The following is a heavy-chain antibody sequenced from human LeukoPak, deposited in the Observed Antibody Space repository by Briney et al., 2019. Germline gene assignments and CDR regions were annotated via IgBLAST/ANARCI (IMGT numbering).Heavy chain of an antibody. Sequence: GGSLRLSCAASGFTFSNYSMNWVRQAPGKGLEWVSSISSSSSYIYYADSVKGRFTISRDNAKNSLYLQMNSLRAEDTAVYYCARVLTVTTSDAFDIWGQGTMVTVSS. J-gene: IGHJ3*02. CDR3: ARVLTVTTSDAFDI. CDR2: ISSSSSYI. V-gene: IGHV3-21*01. D-gene: IGHD4-17*01. CDR1: GFTFSNYS.